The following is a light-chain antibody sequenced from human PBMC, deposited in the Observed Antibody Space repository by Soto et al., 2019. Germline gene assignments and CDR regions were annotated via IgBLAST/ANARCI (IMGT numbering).Light chain of an antibody. V-gene: IGKV3D-15*01. CDR2: GAS. J-gene: IGKJ1*01. Sequence: EIVMTQSPATLSVSPGERATLSCRASQSVSSNLAWYQQKPGQAPRRLIYGASSRATGIPDRFSGSGSGTEFTLTISSLQSEDFAVYYCQQYNNWPRTFGQGTKVDIK. CDR1: QSVSSN. CDR3: QQYNNWPRT.